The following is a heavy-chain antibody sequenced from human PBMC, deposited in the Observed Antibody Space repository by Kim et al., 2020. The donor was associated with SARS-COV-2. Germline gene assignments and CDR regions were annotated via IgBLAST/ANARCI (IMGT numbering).Heavy chain of an antibody. D-gene: IGHD6-6*01. J-gene: IGHJ5*02. CDR2: INHSGST. CDR3: ARAAIAARPFFWFDP. V-gene: IGHV4-34*01. Sequence: SETLSLTCAVYGGSFSGYYWSWIRQPPGKGLEWIGEINHSGSTNYNPSLKSRVTISVDTSKNQFSLKLSSVTAADTAVYYCARAAIAARPFFWFDPWGQGTLVTVSS. CDR1: GGSFSGYY.